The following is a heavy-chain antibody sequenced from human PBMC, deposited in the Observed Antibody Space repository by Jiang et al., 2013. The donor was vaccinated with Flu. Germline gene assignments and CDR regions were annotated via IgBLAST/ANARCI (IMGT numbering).Heavy chain of an antibody. J-gene: IGHJ4*02. Sequence: KPSETLSLTCTVSGDSISNNHYYWAWIRQPPGKGLEWIATIYYRGHAYYNPSLKSRVTISVDTSKNQFSLKMSSVTAADTALYYSVRQGAAAGLFFDYWGQGTLVTVSS. CDR3: VRQGAAAGLFFDY. D-gene: IGHD6-13*01. V-gene: IGHV4-39*07. CDR1: GDSISNNHYY. CDR2: IYYRGHA.